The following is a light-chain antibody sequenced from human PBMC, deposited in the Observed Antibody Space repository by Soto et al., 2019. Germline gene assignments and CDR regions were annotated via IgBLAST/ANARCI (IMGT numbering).Light chain of an antibody. V-gene: IGKV1-39*01. Sequence: DIQMTQSPSSLSASVGDRVTITCRASQSISSSLNWYQQKPGKPPKLLIYTASTLQSGVQSRFSGSGSGTDFTLTISSLQPEDFATYYCQQNYNTPLTFGGGTKVEIQ. CDR1: QSISSS. CDR2: TAS. CDR3: QQNYNTPLT. J-gene: IGKJ4*01.